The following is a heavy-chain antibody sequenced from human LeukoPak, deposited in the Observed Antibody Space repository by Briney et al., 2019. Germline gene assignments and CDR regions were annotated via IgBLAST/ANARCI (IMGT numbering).Heavy chain of an antibody. CDR3: AKDRGSRNEILTGRPRASMDSDY. V-gene: IGHV3-30*02. D-gene: IGHD3-9*01. J-gene: IGHJ4*02. CDR2: IRYDGSTK. Sequence: PGGSLRLSCAASGFTFSSFGMHWVRQAPGKGLEWVAFIRYDGSTKHYADSVQGRFTISRDNSKNTLYLQMNSLRAEDTGVYYCAKDRGSRNEILTGRPRASMDSDYWGQGNLVSVSS. CDR1: GFTFSSFG.